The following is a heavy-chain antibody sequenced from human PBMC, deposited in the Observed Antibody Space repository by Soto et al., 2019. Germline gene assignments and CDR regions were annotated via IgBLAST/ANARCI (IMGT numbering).Heavy chain of an antibody. CDR2: IYYSGST. V-gene: IGHV4-31*03. CDR3: AREGAAPYYYYGMDV. CDR1: GGSISSGGYF. J-gene: IGHJ6*02. D-gene: IGHD6-13*01. Sequence: QVQLQESGPGLVKPSQTLSLTCTVSGGSISSGGYFWSWIRQHPGKGLEWIGFIYYSGSTYYNPSVKSRVTISVDTSKNQFSLKLSSVTAAATGVYYCAREGAAPYYYYGMDVWGQGTTVTVSS.